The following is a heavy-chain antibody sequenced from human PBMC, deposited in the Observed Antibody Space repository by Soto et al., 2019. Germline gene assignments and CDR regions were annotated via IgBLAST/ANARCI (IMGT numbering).Heavy chain of an antibody. CDR2: IFSNDEK. CDR3: ARINLDILTGYYSGVSWFDP. Sequence: ASGPTLVNPTETLTLTCTVSGFSLSNARMGVSWIRQPPGKALEWLAHIFSNDEKSYSTSLKSRLTISKDTSKSQVVLTMTNMDPVDTATYYCARINLDILTGYYSGVSWFDPWGQGTLVTVSS. V-gene: IGHV2-26*01. D-gene: IGHD3-9*01. CDR1: GFSLSNARMG. J-gene: IGHJ5*02.